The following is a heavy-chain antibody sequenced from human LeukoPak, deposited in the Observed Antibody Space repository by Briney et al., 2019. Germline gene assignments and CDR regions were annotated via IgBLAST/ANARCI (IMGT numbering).Heavy chain of an antibody. CDR1: GYSFTSYW. D-gene: IGHD5-18*01. Sequence: GESLKISCQGSGYSFTSYWIGWVRQMPGKGLEWMGIIYPGDSDTRYSPSFQGQVTISADKSISTAYLQWSSLKASDTAMYYCARVDTAMADAFDIWGQGTMVTVSS. J-gene: IGHJ3*02. CDR3: ARVDTAMADAFDI. V-gene: IGHV5-51*01. CDR2: IYPGDSDT.